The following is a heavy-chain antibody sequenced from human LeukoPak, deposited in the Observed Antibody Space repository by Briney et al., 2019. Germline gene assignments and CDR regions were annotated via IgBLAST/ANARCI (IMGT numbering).Heavy chain of an antibody. CDR3: AKVHYDILTGPLNFDY. D-gene: IGHD3-9*01. J-gene: IGHJ4*02. Sequence: GGSLRLSCEVSGFTFDNNDMHWVRQTTGKGLEWVSAIGSAGYTYYADSVKGRFTISRDNSKNTLYLQMNSLRAEDTAVYYCAKVHYDILTGPLNFDYWGQGTLVTVSS. CDR1: GFTFDNND. V-gene: IGHV3-13*01. CDR2: IGSAGYT.